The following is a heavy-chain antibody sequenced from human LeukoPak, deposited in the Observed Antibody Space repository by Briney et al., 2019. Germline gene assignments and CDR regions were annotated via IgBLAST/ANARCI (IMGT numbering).Heavy chain of an antibody. Sequence: ASVKVSCKASGYTFTGYYLHWVRQAPGQGLEWMGWINPYSGGANYAQRFQGRVTMTRDTSISTAYMDLSRLKSDDTDVYYCARGVSGSYFRGDAFDIWGQGTMLTVSS. V-gene: IGHV1-2*02. D-gene: IGHD1-26*01. J-gene: IGHJ3*02. CDR2: INPYSGGA. CDR1: GYTFTGYY. CDR3: ARGVSGSYFRGDAFDI.